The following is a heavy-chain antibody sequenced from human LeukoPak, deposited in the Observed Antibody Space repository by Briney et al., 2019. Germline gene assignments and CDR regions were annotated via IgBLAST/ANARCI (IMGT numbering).Heavy chain of an antibody. CDR1: GGSISSGGYS. CDR3: ARGGGMVRGVIDYYYYYGMDV. Sequence: PSQTLSLTCAVSGGSISSGGYSWSWIRQPPGKGLEWIGYIYRSGSTYYNPSLKSRVTISVDRSKNQFSLKLSSVTAADTAVYYCARGGGMVRGVIDYYYYYGMDVWGKGTTVTVSS. D-gene: IGHD3-10*01. CDR2: IYRSGST. J-gene: IGHJ6*04. V-gene: IGHV4-30-2*01.